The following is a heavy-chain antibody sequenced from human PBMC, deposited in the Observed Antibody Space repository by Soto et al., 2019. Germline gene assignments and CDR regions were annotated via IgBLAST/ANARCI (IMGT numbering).Heavy chain of an antibody. D-gene: IGHD2-2*01. Sequence: PGGSLRLSCAASGFTFSDHYMDWVRQAPGKGLEWVGRTRNKARSYTTEYAASVRGRFTISRDDSKNSLYLQMNNLRTEDTAVYYCARVAYCSSSSCYRFDYWGQGTLVTVSS. CDR2: TRNKARSYTT. V-gene: IGHV3-72*01. CDR3: ARVAYCSSSSCYRFDY. J-gene: IGHJ4*02. CDR1: GFTFSDHY.